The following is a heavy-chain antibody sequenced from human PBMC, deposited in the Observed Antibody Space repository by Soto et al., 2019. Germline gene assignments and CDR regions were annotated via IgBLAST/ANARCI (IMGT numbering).Heavy chain of an antibody. CDR1: GGSISSSSYY. CDR3: TRRSRWYYYGTASYYNLWFDS. D-gene: IGHD3-10*01. J-gene: IGHJ5*01. Sequence: SETLSLTCTVSGGSISSSSYYWGWIRQPPGKGLEWIGSIYYSGSTYYNLSLKSRVTISVDTSKNQFSLKLSSVTAAETAVYYCTRRSRWYYYGTASYYNLWFDSWGQGTLVTVSS. CDR2: IYYSGST. V-gene: IGHV4-39*01.